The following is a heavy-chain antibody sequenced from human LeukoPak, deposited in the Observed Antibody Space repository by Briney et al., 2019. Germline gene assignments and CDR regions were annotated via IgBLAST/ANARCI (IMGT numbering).Heavy chain of an antibody. D-gene: IGHD2-21*02. J-gene: IGHJ4*02. CDR2: ISVIGGRT. V-gene: IGHV3-23*01. Sequence: GGSLRLSCAASGFSLTTYEMNWVRQAPGRALEWVSGISVIGGRTHYADSVKGRFSISRDNSKNTLYLQMNSLRAEDTAVYYCAKGGGDFLYHFDYWGQGTLVAVAS. CDR1: GFSLTTYE. CDR3: AKGGGDFLYHFDY.